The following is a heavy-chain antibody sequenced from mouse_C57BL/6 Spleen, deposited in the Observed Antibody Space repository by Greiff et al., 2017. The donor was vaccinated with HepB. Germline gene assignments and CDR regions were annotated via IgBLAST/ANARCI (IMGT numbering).Heavy chain of an antibody. CDR2: IDPSDSET. V-gene: IGHV1-52*01. J-gene: IGHJ1*03. CDR1: GYTFTSYW. CDR3: ARYRYYGLYWYFDC. Sequence: QVQLQQPGAELVRPGSSVKLSCKASGYTFTSYWMHWVKQRPIQGLEWIGNIDPSDSETHYNQKFKDKATLTVDKSSSTAYMQLSSLTSEDSAVYYCARYRYYGLYWYFDCWGTGTTVTVSS. D-gene: IGHD1-2*01.